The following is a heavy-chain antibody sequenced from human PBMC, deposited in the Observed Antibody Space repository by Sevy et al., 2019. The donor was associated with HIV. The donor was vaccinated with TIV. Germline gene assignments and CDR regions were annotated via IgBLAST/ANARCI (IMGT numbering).Heavy chain of an antibody. CDR2: ITVSSSYI. J-gene: IGHJ3*02. V-gene: IGHV3-21*06. CDR1: GFTFSTYT. D-gene: IGHD4-17*01. Sequence: GGCLRLSCAPSGFTFSTYTINWVRQAPGKGLEWVSSITVSSSYINYADSMKGRITISRDNVKNSLFLQMNSLRAEDTAVYYCARGASNYGYEAFDIWGQGTMVTVSS. CDR3: ARGASNYGYEAFDI.